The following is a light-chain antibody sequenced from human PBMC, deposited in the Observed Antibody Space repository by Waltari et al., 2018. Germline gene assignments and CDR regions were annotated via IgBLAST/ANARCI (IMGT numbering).Light chain of an antibody. Sequence: DIQMTQSPSTLSASVGDRVTITCRASQSISIWLAWYQQKPVKAPKVLIYKASSLESGVPSRFSGSGSGTEFTLTINSLQPDDFATFYCQQYNTYPFTFGPGTKVDIK. CDR2: KAS. V-gene: IGKV1-5*03. CDR3: QQYNTYPFT. CDR1: QSISIW. J-gene: IGKJ3*01.